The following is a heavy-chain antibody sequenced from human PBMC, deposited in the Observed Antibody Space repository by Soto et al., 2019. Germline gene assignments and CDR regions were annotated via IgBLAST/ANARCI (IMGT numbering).Heavy chain of an antibody. Sequence: SETLSLTCAVYRGSLSGYYWNLIRQAPGKGLEWIGEINHSGSTNYNPSLKSRVTISVDTSKNQFSLKLSSVTAADTAVYYCARVAGGVVIYDYWGQGTLVTVS. CDR1: RGSLSGYY. CDR2: INHSGST. D-gene: IGHD3-3*01. CDR3: ARVAGGVVIYDY. V-gene: IGHV4-34*01. J-gene: IGHJ4*02.